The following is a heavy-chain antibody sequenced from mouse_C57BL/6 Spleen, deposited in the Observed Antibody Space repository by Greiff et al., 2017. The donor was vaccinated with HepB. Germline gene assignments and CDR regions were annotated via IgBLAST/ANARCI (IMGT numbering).Heavy chain of an antibody. CDR3: ARGGWLLQKAMDY. J-gene: IGHJ4*01. CDR1: GYTFTSYW. CDR2: IDPSDSYT. V-gene: IGHV1-69*01. Sequence: QVQLQQPGAELVMPGASVKLSCKASGYTFTSYWMHWVKQRPGQGLEWIGEIDPSDSYTNYNQKFKGKSTLTVDKSSSTATMQLSSLTSEDSAVYYCARGGWLLQKAMDYWGQGTSVTVSS. D-gene: IGHD2-3*01.